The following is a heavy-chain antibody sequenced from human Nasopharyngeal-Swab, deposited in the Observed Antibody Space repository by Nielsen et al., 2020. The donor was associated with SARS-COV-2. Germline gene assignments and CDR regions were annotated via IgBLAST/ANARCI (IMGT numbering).Heavy chain of an antibody. CDR3: ARGPRYSSSWYSFDY. J-gene: IGHJ4*02. CDR1: GYSFTGYY. V-gene: IGHV1-2*06. Sequence: ASVQVSCKASGYSFTGYYMHWVRQAPGQGLEWMGRINPNSGGTNYAQKFQGRVTMTRDTSISTAYMELSRLRSDDTAVYYCARGPRYSSSWYSFDYWGQGTLVTVSS. D-gene: IGHD6-13*01. CDR2: INPNSGGT.